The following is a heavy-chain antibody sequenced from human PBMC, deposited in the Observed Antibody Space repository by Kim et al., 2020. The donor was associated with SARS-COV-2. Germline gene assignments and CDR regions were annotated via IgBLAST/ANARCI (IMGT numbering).Heavy chain of an antibody. CDR2: ISYDGSNK. Sequence: GGSLRLSCAASGFTFSSYAMHWVRQAPGKGLEWVAVISYDGSNKYYADSVKGRFTISRDNSKNTLYLQMNSLRAEDTAVYYCARDRRAVTTFGAFDIWGQGTMVTVSS. CDR3: ARDRRAVTTFGAFDI. D-gene: IGHD4-17*01. J-gene: IGHJ3*02. CDR1: GFTFSSYA. V-gene: IGHV3-30*04.